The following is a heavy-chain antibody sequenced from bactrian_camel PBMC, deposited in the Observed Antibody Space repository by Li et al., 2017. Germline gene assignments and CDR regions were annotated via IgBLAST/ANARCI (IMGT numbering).Heavy chain of an antibody. Sequence: HVQLVESGGGSVQAGGSLRLSCVASGPIDSRFCLGWFRQAPGKAREAVAAIGGDGDENYADSVKGRFIISQDNAKNMVYLQMNSLKSEDTAMYYCAATGQTLSVAGCRTQGTQVTVS. J-gene: IGHJ4*01. V-gene: IGHV3S1*01. CDR2: IGGDGDE. D-gene: IGHD1*01. CDR1: GPIDSRFC.